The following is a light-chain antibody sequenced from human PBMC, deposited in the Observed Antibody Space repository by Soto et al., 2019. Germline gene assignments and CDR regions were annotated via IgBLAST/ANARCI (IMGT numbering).Light chain of an antibody. CDR3: QQHISWPLT. CDR2: DAV. J-gene: IGKJ4*01. Sequence: EIVLSQSPDALSLSPGERVSLSCRASRPVVRQYIAWYHQKSGQAPRLLLHDAVTRATGIPTRFSGSGSGTDFTLTISNLEPEDFAVYYCQQHISWPLTFGGGTKVDIK. CDR1: RPVVRQY. V-gene: IGKV3-11*01.